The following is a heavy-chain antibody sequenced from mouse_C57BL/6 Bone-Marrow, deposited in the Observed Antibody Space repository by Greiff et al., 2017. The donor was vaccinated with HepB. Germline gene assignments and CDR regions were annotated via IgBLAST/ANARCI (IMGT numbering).Heavy chain of an antibody. CDR1: GFNIKDDY. CDR2: IDPENGDT. D-gene: IGHD2-1*01. CDR3: TTWCNFFFAY. V-gene: IGHV14-4*01. Sequence: VQLQQSGAELVRPGASVKLSCTASGFNIKDDYMHWVKQRPEQGLEWIGWIDPENGDTEYASKFQGKATITADTSSNTAYLQLSSLTSEDTAVYYCTTWCNFFFAYWGQGTLVTVSA. J-gene: IGHJ3*01.